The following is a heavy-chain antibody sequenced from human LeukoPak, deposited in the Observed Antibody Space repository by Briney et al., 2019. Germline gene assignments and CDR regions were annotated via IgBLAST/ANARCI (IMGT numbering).Heavy chain of an antibody. V-gene: IGHV3-23*01. Sequence: TGGSLRLSCADSGSTFNTYALSWVRQAPGKGLEWTSSISVSGGSTYYADSVKGRFTISRDNSKNTLYLQMNSLRAEDTAVYYCAKVRGRYAGYDWGHFDYWGQGTLVTVSS. CDR2: ISVSGGST. J-gene: IGHJ4*02. D-gene: IGHD5-12*01. CDR1: GSTFNTYA. CDR3: AKVRGRYAGYDWGHFDY.